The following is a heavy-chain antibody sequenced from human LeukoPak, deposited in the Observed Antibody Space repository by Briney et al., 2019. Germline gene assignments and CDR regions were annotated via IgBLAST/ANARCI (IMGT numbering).Heavy chain of an antibody. D-gene: IGHD3-10*01. CDR2: ISSSGSTI. J-gene: IGHJ4*02. CDR1: GFTFSSYE. V-gene: IGHV3-48*03. Sequence: GGSLRLSCAASGFTFSSYEMNWVRQAPGKGLEWVSYISSSGSTIYYADSVKGRFTISRDNAKNSLYLQMNSLRAEDTAVYYCARVRMVRGVYDYWGQGTLVTVSS. CDR3: ARVRMVRGVYDY.